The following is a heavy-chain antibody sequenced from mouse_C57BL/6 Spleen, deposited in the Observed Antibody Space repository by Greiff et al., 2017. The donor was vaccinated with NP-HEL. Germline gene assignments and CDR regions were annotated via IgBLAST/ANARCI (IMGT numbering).Heavy chain of an antibody. CDR3: ARDRYYGSSPHWYFDV. CDR2: ISDGGSYT. J-gene: IGHJ1*03. Sequence: EVQVVESGGGLVKPGGSLKLSCAASGFTFSSYAMSWVRQTPEKRLEWVATISDGGSYTYYPDNVKGRFTISRDNAKNNLYLQMSHLKSEDTAMYYCARDRYYGSSPHWYFDVWGTGTTVTVSS. CDR1: GFTFSSYA. D-gene: IGHD1-1*01. V-gene: IGHV5-4*01.